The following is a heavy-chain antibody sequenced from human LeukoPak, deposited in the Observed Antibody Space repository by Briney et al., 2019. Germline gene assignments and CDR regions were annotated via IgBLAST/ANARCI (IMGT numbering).Heavy chain of an antibody. V-gene: IGHV3-48*01. J-gene: IGHJ4*02. D-gene: IGHD5-12*01. CDR3: ASSRGYSGYDYEDY. CDR1: GFTFSSYS. Sequence: GGSLRLSCAASGFTFSSYSMNWVRQAPGKGLEWVSYISSSSSTIYYADSVKGRFTISRDNAKNSLYLQMNSLRAEDTAVYYCASSRGYSGYDYEDYWGQGTLVTVSS. CDR2: ISSSSSTI.